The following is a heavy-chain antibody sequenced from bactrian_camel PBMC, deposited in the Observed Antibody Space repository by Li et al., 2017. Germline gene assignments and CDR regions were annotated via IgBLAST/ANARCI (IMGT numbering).Heavy chain of an antibody. V-gene: IGHV3S7*01. CDR3: ATDFQFGY. J-gene: IGHJ6*01. CDR1: GFTFSGSH. Sequence: HVQLVESGGGLVQPGGSLRLSCAASGFTFSGSHMSWVRQAPGKGLDWVSSIQNDGGATYYADFVKGRFTISRDNAKNTVYLQMNSLKSEDTALYYCATDFQFGYWHQGTQVTVS. CDR2: IQNDGGAT.